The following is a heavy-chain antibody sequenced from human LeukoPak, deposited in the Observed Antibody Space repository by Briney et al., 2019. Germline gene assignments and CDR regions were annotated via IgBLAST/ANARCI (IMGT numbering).Heavy chain of an antibody. CDR1: GFTFSSYW. CDR2: ISSSGSTI. D-gene: IGHD3-22*01. J-gene: IGHJ3*02. Sequence: GGSLRLSCAASGFTFSSYWMNWVRQAPGKGLEWVSYISSSGSTIYYADSVKGRFTISRDNAKNSLYLQMNSLRAEDTAVYYCAREGPYYDSSGRGDAFDIWGQGTMVTVSS. V-gene: IGHV3-48*04. CDR3: AREGPYYDSSGRGDAFDI.